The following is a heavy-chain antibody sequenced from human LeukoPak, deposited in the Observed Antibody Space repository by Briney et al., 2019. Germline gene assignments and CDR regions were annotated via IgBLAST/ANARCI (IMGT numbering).Heavy chain of an antibody. CDR1: GGSISSGDYY. Sequence: SQTLSLTCTVSGGSISSGDYYWSCIRQPPGKGLEWIGYIYYSGSTYYNPSLKSRVIISVDMSKIQFSLKLSSVTAADTAVYYCARFMKVSDYHDSSGYEYFDYWGQGTLVTVSS. D-gene: IGHD3-22*01. V-gene: IGHV4-30-4*01. CDR3: ARFMKVSDYHDSSGYEYFDY. J-gene: IGHJ4*02. CDR2: IYYSGST.